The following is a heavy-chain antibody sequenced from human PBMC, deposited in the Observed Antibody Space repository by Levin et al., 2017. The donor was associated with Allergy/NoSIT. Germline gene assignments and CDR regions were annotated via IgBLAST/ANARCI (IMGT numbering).Heavy chain of an antibody. CDR2: ISSSSSTI. V-gene: IGHV3-48*02. CDR3: AGGGPRYYYYGMDV. CDR1: GFTFSSYS. D-gene: IGHD2-15*01. J-gene: IGHJ6*02. Sequence: ETLSLTCAASGFTFSSYSMNWVRQAPGKGLEWVSYISSSSSTIYYADSVKGRFTISRDNAKNSLYLQMNSLRDEDTAVYYCAGGGPRYYYYGMDVWGQGTTVTVSS.